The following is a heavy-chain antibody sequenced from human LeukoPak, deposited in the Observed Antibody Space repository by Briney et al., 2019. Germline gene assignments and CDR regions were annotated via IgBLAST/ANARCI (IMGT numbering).Heavy chain of an antibody. CDR3: ARHVPSYDSSGYYYVWFDP. CDR2: IYPGDSDT. Sequence: KRGESLKISCKGSGYSFTSYWIGWVRQMPGKGLEWMGIIYPGDSDTRYSPSFQGQVTISADKSISTAYLQWSSLKASGTAMYYCARHVPSYDSSGYYYVWFDPWGQGTLVTVSS. D-gene: IGHD3-22*01. CDR1: GYSFTSYW. V-gene: IGHV5-51*01. J-gene: IGHJ5*02.